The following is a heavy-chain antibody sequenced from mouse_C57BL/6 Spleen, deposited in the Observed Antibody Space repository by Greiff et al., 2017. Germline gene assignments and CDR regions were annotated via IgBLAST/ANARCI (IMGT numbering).Heavy chain of an antibody. J-gene: IGHJ2*01. V-gene: IGHV1-76*01. CDR1: GYTFTDYY. CDR3: AREGATGTYYFDY. Sequence: QVQLQQSGAELVRPGASVKLSCKASGYTFTDYYINWVKQRPGQGLEWIARIYPGSGNTYYNEKFKGKATLTAEKSSSTAYMQLSSLTSEDSAVYFCAREGATGTYYFDYWGQGTTLTVSS. CDR2: IYPGSGNT. D-gene: IGHD4-1*02.